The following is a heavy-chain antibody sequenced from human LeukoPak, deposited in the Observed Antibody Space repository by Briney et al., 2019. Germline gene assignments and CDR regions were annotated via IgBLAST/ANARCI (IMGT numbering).Heavy chain of an antibody. J-gene: IGHJ4*02. D-gene: IGHD3-10*01. CDR1: AGTFSSYA. Sequence: SVKVTCKASAGTFSSYANSWVRQAPGQGLEWMGGIIPIFGTANYAQKFQGRVTITADESTSTAYMELSSLRSEDTAVYYCARDHGVRYYGSGSWYYFDYWGQGTLVTVSS. CDR2: IIPIFGTA. V-gene: IGHV1-69*13. CDR3: ARDHGVRYYGSGSWYYFDY.